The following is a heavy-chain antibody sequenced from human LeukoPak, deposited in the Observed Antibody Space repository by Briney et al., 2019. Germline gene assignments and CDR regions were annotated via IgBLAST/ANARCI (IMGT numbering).Heavy chain of an antibody. CDR1: GYTLSELS. CDR2: FDPEDDET. V-gene: IGHV1-24*01. J-gene: IGHJ4*02. Sequence: ASVKVSCKVSGYTLSELSMHWVRQAPGKGLEWMGGFDPEDDETVYAQKFQGRVTMTEDTSTDTAYMELSSLRSEDTAVYYCARDSRGRDGYIGPWNYWGQGTLVTVSS. D-gene: IGHD5-24*01. CDR3: ARDSRGRDGYIGPWNY.